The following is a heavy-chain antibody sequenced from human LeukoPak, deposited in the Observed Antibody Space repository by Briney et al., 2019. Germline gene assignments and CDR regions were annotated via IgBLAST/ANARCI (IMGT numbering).Heavy chain of an antibody. CDR1: GFTVSSNY. V-gene: IGHV3-66*01. Sequence: GGSLRLSCAASGFTVSSNYMSWVRQAPGKGLEWVSVIYSGGSTYYADSVKGRFTISRDNSKNTLYLQMNSLRAEDTAVYYCARVSYYDSSGYRPWGQGTLVTVSS. CDR3: ARVSYYDSSGYRP. J-gene: IGHJ5*02. D-gene: IGHD3-22*01. CDR2: IYSGGST.